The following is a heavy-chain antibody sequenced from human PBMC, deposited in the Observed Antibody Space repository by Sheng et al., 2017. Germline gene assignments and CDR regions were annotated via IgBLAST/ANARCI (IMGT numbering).Heavy chain of an antibody. J-gene: IGHJ6*02. CDR3: AKDGEPRIAAAVAYYYGMDV. D-gene: IGHD6-13*01. CDR1: GFTFDDYA. V-gene: IGHV3-9*01. Sequence: EVQLVESGGGLVQPGRSLRLSCAASGFTFDDYAMHWVRQAPGKGLEWVSGISWNSGSIGYADSVKGRFTISRDNAKNSLYLQMNSLRAEDTALYYCAKDGEPRIAAAVAYYYGMDVWDQGP. CDR2: ISWNSGSI.